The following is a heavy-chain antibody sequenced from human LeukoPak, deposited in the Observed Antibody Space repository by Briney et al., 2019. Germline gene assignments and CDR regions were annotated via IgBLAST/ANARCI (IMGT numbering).Heavy chain of an antibody. V-gene: IGHV4-34*01. Sequence: PSETLSLTCAVYGGSFSGYYWSWIRQPPGKGLEWIGEINHSGSTNYNPSLKSRVTISVDTSKNQFSLKLSSVTAADTAVYYCARRGGYGRGPSSRSWSYQPGNWFDPWGQGTLVTVSS. J-gene: IGHJ5*02. D-gene: IGHD6-13*01. CDR3: ARRGGYGRGPSSRSWSYQPGNWFDP. CDR1: GGSFSGYY. CDR2: INHSGST.